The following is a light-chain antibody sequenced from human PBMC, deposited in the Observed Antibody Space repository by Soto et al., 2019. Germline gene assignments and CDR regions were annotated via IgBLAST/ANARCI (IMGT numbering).Light chain of an antibody. CDR1: SSNIGAGYD. CDR3: QSYDSSLSGSI. V-gene: IGLV1-40*01. Sequence: QPPSVSGAPGQRVTISCTGSSSNIGAGYDVHWYQQLPGTAPKLLIYGNSNRPSGVPDRFSGSKSGTSASLAITGLQAEDEADYYCQSYDSSLSGSIFGGGTKLTVL. J-gene: IGLJ2*01. CDR2: GNS.